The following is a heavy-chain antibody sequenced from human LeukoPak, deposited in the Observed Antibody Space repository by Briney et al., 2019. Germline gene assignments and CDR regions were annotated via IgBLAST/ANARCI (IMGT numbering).Heavy chain of an antibody. D-gene: IGHD3-22*01. Sequence: GGSLRLSCAASGFTFSSYAMSWVRQAPGKGLEWVSAISGSGGSTYYADSVKGRFTISRDNSKNTLYLQMNSLRAEDTAVYYCARDSEYYYDSSGYYYVGAFDIWGQGTMVTVSS. CDR1: GFTFSSYA. V-gene: IGHV3-23*01. CDR3: ARDSEYYYDSSGYYYVGAFDI. J-gene: IGHJ3*02. CDR2: ISGSGGST.